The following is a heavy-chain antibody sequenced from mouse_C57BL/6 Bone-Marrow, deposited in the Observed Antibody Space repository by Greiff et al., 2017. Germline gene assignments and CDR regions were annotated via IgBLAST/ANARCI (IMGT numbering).Heavy chain of an antibody. CDR2: SRNKANDYTT. CDR1: GFTFSDFY. J-gene: IGHJ3*01. CDR3: ARDNYGNGFAY. D-gene: IGHD2-1*01. Sequence: EVKLLESGGGLVQSGRSLRLSCATSGFTFSDFYMEWVRQAPGKGLEWIAASRNKANDYTTEYSASVKGRFIVSRDTSQSILYLQMNALRDEDTAIYYCARDNYGNGFAYWGQGTLVTVSA. V-gene: IGHV7-1*01.